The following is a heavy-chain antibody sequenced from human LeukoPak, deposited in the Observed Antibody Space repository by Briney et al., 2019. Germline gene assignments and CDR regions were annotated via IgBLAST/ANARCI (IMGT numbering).Heavy chain of an antibody. CDR2: ISGSGDTT. CDR1: GLTFYSYG. V-gene: IGHV3-23*01. D-gene: IGHD1-14*01. CDR3: AKGHSAHGTGFDC. Sequence: GGSLRLSCAASGLTFYSYGMSWVRQAPGKGLEWVSGISGSGDTTYYADSVKGRFTISRDDSKNTLYLQMNSLRVEDTAVYYCAKGHSAHGTGFDCWGQGTLVAVSS. J-gene: IGHJ4*02.